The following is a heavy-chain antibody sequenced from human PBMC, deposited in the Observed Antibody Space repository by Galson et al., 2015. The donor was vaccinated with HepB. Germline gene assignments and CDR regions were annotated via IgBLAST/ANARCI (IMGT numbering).Heavy chain of an antibody. CDR1: GFSLSTSGVG. CDR3: AHRFYNKKWGVFDY. D-gene: IGHD1-26*01. Sequence: PALVKPTQTLTLTCTFSGFSLSTSGVGVGWIRQPPGKALEWLALIYWDDDKRYSPSLKSRLIITKDTSKNQVVLTMTNMDPVDTATYYCAHRFYNKKWGVFDYWGQGALVTVSS. J-gene: IGHJ4*02. CDR2: IYWDDDK. V-gene: IGHV2-5*02.